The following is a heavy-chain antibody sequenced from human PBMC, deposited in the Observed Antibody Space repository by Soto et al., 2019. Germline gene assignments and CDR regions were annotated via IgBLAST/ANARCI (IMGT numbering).Heavy chain of an antibody. CDR3: ARALREYRNGWDFDY. V-gene: IGHV3-21*01. CDR2: ISSSSSYI. J-gene: IGHJ4*02. D-gene: IGHD6-19*01. Sequence: GGSLRLSCAASGFTFTTYTMNWVRQAPGKGLEWVSSISSSSSYIYYPDSVKGRFTISRDNAKSSLYLQMNSLRAEDTAVYYCARALREYRNGWDFDYWGQGTLVTVTS. CDR1: GFTFTTYT.